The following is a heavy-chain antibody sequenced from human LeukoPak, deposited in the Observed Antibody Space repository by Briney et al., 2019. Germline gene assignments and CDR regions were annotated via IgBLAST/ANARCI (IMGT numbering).Heavy chain of an antibody. Sequence: GGSLRLSCAASGFTFSNYWMTWVRQAPGKGLEWVANINRDGSERYYVDSVKGRFTISRDDAKSSLYQQMNSLRAEDTAVYYCARQNAMDVWGQGTTVIFS. CDR1: GFTFSNYW. J-gene: IGHJ6*02. V-gene: IGHV3-7*03. CDR2: INRDGSER. CDR3: ARQNAMDV.